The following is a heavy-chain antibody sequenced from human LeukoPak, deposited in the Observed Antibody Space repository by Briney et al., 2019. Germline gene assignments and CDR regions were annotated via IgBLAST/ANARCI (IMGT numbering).Heavy chain of an antibody. D-gene: IGHD3-9*01. CDR1: GFTFSSYR. CDR2: ISWNSGSI. J-gene: IGHJ4*02. Sequence: GGSLRLSCAASGFTFSSYRMNWVRQAPGKGLEWVSGISWNSGSIGYADSVKGRFTISRDNAKNSLYLQMNSLRAEDTALYYCAKGGFDDILTGYYNPPDYWGQGTLVTVSS. V-gene: IGHV3-9*01. CDR3: AKGGFDDILTGYYNPPDY.